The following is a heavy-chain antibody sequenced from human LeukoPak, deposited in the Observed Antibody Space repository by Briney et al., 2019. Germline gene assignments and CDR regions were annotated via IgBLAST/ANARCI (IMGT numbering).Heavy chain of an antibody. V-gene: IGHV1-46*01. D-gene: IGHD7-27*01. CDR2: INPSGGST. CDR3: ARVWGPTGDAFDY. Sequence: ASVKVSCKASGYTFTSYYMHWVRQAPGQGLEWMGIINPSGGSTSYAQKFQGRVAMTRDTSASTAYMELSSLRSEDTAVYYCARVWGPTGDAFDYWGQGTLVTVSS. CDR1: GYTFTSYY. J-gene: IGHJ4*02.